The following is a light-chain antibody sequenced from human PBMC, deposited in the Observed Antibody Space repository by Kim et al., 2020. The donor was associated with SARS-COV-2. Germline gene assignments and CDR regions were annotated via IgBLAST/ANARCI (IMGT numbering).Light chain of an antibody. V-gene: IGLV6-57*03. CDR1: SGSIATNY. J-gene: IGLJ3*02. CDR2: EDN. Sequence: NFMLTQPHSVSESPGKTVTISCTRSSGSIATNYVQWYQQRPGSAPTTVIYEDNQRPSGVPDRFSGSIDSSSNSASLTISGLKTEDEADYYCQSYDSSKHAMVFGGGTQLTVL. CDR3: QSYDSSKHAMV.